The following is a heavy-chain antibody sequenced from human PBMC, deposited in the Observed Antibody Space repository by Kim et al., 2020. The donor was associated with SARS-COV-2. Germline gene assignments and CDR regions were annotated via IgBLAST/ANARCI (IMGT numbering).Heavy chain of an antibody. Sequence: SETLSLTCTVSGGSISSGGYYWSWIRQHPGKGLEWIGYIYYSGSTYDNPSLKSRVTITVDTTKNQFLLKMSSVTAEATAVYYWASAPERITMFGVVIW. CDR1: GGSISSGGYY. D-gene: IGHD3-3*01. J-gene: IGHJ3*02. V-gene: IGHV4-31*03. CDR2: IYYSGST. CDR3: ASAPERITMFGVVI.